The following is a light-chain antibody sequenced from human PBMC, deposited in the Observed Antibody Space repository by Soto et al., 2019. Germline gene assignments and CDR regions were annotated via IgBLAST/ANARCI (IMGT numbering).Light chain of an antibody. V-gene: IGLV2-14*01. Sequence: QSVLAQPASVSGSPGQSITISCTGTSSDVGGYNYVSWYQHHPGKAPKLMIYEVSNRPSGVSNRFSGSKSANTASLTISGLQAEGEADYYCTSYTSTSTPYVFGAGTKVTVL. CDR3: TSYTSTSTPYV. CDR2: EVS. J-gene: IGLJ1*01. CDR1: SSDVGGYNY.